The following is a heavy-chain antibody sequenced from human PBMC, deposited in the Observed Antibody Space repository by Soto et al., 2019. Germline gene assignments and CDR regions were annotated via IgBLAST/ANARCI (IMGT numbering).Heavy chain of an antibody. V-gene: IGHV4-39*01. CDR1: GGSISSSSYY. J-gene: IGHJ6*02. CDR3: ARTTIAARPFYYYYGMDV. Sequence: SETLSLTCTVSGGSISSSSYYWGWIRQPPGKGLEWIGSIYYSGSTYYNPSLKSRVTISVDTSKNQFSLKLSSVTAADTAVYYCARTTIAARPFYYYYGMDVWGQGTTVTAP. D-gene: IGHD6-6*01. CDR2: IYYSGST.